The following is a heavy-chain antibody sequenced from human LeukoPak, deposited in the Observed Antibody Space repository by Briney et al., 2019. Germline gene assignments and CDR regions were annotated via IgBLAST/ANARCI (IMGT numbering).Heavy chain of an antibody. Sequence: ASVKVSCKASGYTFTGYYMHWVRQAPGQGLEWMGRINPNRGCTNYAQKFQGRVTMTRDTSISTAYMELSRLRSDDTAVYYCARPRTHNKQWLVNPLGYWGQGTLATVSS. D-gene: IGHD6-19*01. CDR2: INPNRGCT. J-gene: IGHJ4*02. V-gene: IGHV1-2*06. CDR1: GYTFTGYY. CDR3: ARPRTHNKQWLVNPLGY.